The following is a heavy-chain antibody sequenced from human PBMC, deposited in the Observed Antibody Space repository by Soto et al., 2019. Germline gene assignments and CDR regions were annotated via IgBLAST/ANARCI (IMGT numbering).Heavy chain of an antibody. CDR3: ARDWDSGSYSGWFDP. Sequence: QVQLVQSGAEVKKPGASVKVSCKASGYTFTSYYMHWVRQAPGQGLEWMGIINPSGGSTSYAQKFQGRVAMTRDTSTSTVYMELSSLRSEDTAVYYCARDWDSGSYSGWFDPWGQGTLVTVSS. J-gene: IGHJ5*02. CDR1: GYTFTSYY. D-gene: IGHD1-26*01. CDR2: INPSGGST. V-gene: IGHV1-46*01.